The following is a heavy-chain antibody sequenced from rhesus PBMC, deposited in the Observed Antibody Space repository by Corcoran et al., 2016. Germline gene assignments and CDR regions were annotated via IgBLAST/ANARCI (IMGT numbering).Heavy chain of an antibody. CDR2: ITTTGGT. Sequence: QVQLQESGPGLVKPSETLSLICTVSGASIQNDYCNWIRQSPGPGLEYIGRITTTGGTDYNPAFKSRVVISRDMSKNQFSLTLKSMTVADTAVYFCARDPMGWEYKDRFDVWGPGVLVTVSS. CDR1: GASIQNDY. J-gene: IGHJ5-1*01. CDR3: ARDPMGWEYKDRFDV. D-gene: IGHD1-44*01. V-gene: IGHV4S6*01.